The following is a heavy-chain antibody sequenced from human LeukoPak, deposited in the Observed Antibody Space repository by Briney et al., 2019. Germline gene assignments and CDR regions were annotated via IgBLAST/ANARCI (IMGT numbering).Heavy chain of an antibody. CDR3: ARGHQSRPFDY. J-gene: IGHJ4*02. CDR2: INPNSGGT. V-gene: IGHV1-2*02. CDR1: GYTFTNYG. Sequence: ASVKVSCKASGYTFTNYGITWVRQAPGQGLEWMGWINPNSGGTNYAQKFQGRVTMTRDTSISTAYMELSRLRSDDTAVYYCARGHQSRPFDYWRQGTLVTVSS. D-gene: IGHD2-2*01.